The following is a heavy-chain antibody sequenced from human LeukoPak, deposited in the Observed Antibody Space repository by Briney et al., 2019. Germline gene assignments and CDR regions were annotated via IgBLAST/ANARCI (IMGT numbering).Heavy chain of an antibody. D-gene: IGHD6-13*01. Sequence: PSETLSLTCTISGGSISTYYWSWLRQPAGKGLELIGRIYTSGSTNYNPSLKSRVTISVDKSKKQFSLKLSTVTAADPGVYYCARSIAVGGPQFAYYYYMDVWGKGTTVTVSS. J-gene: IGHJ6*03. V-gene: IGHV4-4*07. CDR2: IYTSGST. CDR1: GGSISTYY. CDR3: ARSIAVGGPQFAYYYYMDV.